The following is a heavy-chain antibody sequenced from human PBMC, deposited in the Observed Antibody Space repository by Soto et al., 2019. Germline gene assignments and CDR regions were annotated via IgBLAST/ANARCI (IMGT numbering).Heavy chain of an antibody. V-gene: IGHV1-69*02. CDR2: IIPILGIA. D-gene: IGHD2-15*01. CDR1: GGTFSSYT. CDR3: VWALGYCSGGSCYPDAFDI. Sequence: QVQLVQSGAEVKKPGSSVKVSCKASGGTFSSYTISWVRQAPGQGLEWMGRIIPILGIANYAQKFQGRVTMTADKSTGTAYMELSSLRSEDTAVYYCVWALGYCSGGSCYPDAFDIWGQGTMVTVSS. J-gene: IGHJ3*02.